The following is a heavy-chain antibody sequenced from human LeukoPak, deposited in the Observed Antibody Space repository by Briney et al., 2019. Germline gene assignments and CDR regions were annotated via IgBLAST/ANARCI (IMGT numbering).Heavy chain of an antibody. CDR1: GFTFSGSA. CDR2: IRSRTNTYAT. Sequence: GGSLRLSCAASGFTFSGSAMHWVRQAPGKGLEWIGRIRSRTNTYATAYAASVKGGFTISRDDSKNMAYLHMNSLKTDDTAVYYCTRGSQSDYYYGMDVWGQGTTVTVSS. V-gene: IGHV3-73*01. CDR3: TRGSQSDYYYGMDV. J-gene: IGHJ6*02.